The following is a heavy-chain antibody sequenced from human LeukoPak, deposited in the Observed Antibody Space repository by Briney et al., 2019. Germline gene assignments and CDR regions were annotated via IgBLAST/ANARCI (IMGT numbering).Heavy chain of an antibody. J-gene: IGHJ4*02. CDR3: ARVAANTKYSGSYIDY. V-gene: IGHV1-18*04. CDR1: GYTFTSYY. Sequence: ASVKVSCKASGYTFTSYYMHWVRQAPGQGLEWMGWISAYNGNTNYAQKLQGRVTMTTDTSTSTAYMELRSLRSDDTAVYYCARVAANTKYSGSYIDYWGQGTLVTVSS. D-gene: IGHD1-26*01. CDR2: ISAYNGNT.